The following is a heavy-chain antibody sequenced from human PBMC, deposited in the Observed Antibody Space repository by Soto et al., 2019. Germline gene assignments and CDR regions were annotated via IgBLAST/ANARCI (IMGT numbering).Heavy chain of an antibody. Sequence: GGSLRLSCAASGFTFSSYGMHWVRQAPGKGLEWVAVIWYDGSNKYYADSVKGRFTISRDNSKNTLYLQMNSLRAEDTAVYYCARDWYDSSGYSSLKAHYYYYGMDVWGQGTTVTVSS. CDR3: ARDWYDSSGYSSLKAHYYYYGMDV. D-gene: IGHD3-22*01. V-gene: IGHV3-33*01. CDR1: GFTFSSYG. CDR2: IWYDGSNK. J-gene: IGHJ6*02.